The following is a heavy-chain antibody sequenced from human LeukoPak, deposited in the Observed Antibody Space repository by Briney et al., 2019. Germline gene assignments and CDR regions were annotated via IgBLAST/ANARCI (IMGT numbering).Heavy chain of an antibody. CDR2: IGGKTYGETT. CDR3: TRTVAAAGTFDY. D-gene: IGHD6-13*01. CDR1: GFTFGDYP. Sequence: PGGSLRLSCTASGFTFGDYPMSWVRQAPGKGLEWVGFIGGKTYGETTEYAASVKGRFTISRDDSQSIAYLQMNGLQTEDTAVYYCTRTVAAAGTFDYWGQGTLVTLSS. V-gene: IGHV3-49*04. J-gene: IGHJ4*02.